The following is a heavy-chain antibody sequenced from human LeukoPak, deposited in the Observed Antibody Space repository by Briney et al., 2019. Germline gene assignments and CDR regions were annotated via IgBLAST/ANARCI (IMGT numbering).Heavy chain of an antibody. CDR3: ARSDILTGYYGGYFDY. D-gene: IGHD3-9*01. Sequence: GGSLRLSCAASGFTSSSYSMNWVRQAPGKGLEWVSSISSSSSYIYYADSVKGRFTISRDNAKNSLYLQMNSLRAEDTAVYYCARSDILTGYYGGYFDYWGQGTLVTVSS. V-gene: IGHV3-21*01. J-gene: IGHJ4*02. CDR2: ISSSSSYI. CDR1: GFTSSSYS.